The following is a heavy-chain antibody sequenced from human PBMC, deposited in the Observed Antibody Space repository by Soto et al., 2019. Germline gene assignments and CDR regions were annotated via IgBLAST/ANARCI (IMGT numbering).Heavy chain of an antibody. Sequence: QVQLVESGGGVVQPGRSLRLSCAASGFTFSSYGMHWVRQAPGKGLEWVAVIWYDGSNKYYADAVKGRFTISRDNSKNTLYLQMNSLSAEDTAVYYCARSGEWLRLGWFDTWCQGTLVTVSS. CDR2: IWYDGSNK. D-gene: IGHD6-19*01. CDR3: ARSGEWLRLGWFDT. V-gene: IGHV3-33*01. J-gene: IGHJ5*02. CDR1: GFTFSSYG.